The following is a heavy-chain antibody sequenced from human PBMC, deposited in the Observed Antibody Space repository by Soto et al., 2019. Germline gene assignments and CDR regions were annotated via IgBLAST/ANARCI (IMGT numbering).Heavy chain of an antibody. D-gene: IGHD3-22*01. CDR3: AKSWDMMVTPRAGFDP. CDR2: ISYDGSNK. Sequence: QVQLVESGGGVVQPGRSLRLSCRDSGFTFSTYGMHLCRRSPGKGLEWVAVISYDGSNKYYADSVRGRFTISRDNSKNTLYLQMNSLRAEDTAVYFCAKSWDMMVTPRAGFDPWGQGTLVTVSS. J-gene: IGHJ5*02. CDR1: GFTFSTYG. V-gene: IGHV3-30*18.